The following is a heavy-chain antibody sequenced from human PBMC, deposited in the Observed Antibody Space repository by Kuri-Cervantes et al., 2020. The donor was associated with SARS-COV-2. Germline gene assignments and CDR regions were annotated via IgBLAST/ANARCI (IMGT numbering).Heavy chain of an antibody. J-gene: IGHJ3*02. V-gene: IGHV3-48*02. Sequence: GGSLRLSCAASGFTFSSYSMNWVRQAPGKGLEWVSYISSSSSTIYYADSVKGRFTISRDNAKNSLYLQMNSLRDEDTAVYYCARSRSGGGGKQWLLADDAFDIWGQGTMVTFSS. D-gene: IGHD6-19*01. CDR1: GFTFSSYS. CDR3: ARSRSGGGGKQWLLADDAFDI. CDR2: ISSSSSTI.